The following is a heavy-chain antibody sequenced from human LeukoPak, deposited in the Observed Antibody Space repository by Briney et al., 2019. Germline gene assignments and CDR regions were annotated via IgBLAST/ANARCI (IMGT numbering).Heavy chain of an antibody. CDR1: GFTFSAYS. Sequence: GGSLRLSCATSGFTFSAYSLSWVRQAPGRGLEWVANIKQDGSEKYYVDSVKGRFTISRDNAKNSLYLQMNSLRAEDTAVYYCARGRHYYDSSGYYYFDYWGQGTLVTVSS. CDR3: ARGRHYYDSSGYYYFDY. CDR2: IKQDGSEK. D-gene: IGHD3-22*01. V-gene: IGHV3-7*01. J-gene: IGHJ4*02.